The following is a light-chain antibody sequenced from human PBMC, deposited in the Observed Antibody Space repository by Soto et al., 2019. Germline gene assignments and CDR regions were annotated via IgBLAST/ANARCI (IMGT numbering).Light chain of an antibody. V-gene: IGLV2-14*01. CDR2: DVS. CDR1: SSDVGGYNH. CDR3: SSYTSSSTYV. Sequence: QSARTQPASVSGSPGQSITISWTGTSSDVGGYNHVSWYQQNPGKAPKLMIYDVSYRPSGVSDRFSGSKSGNTASLTISGLQAEDEADYYCSSYTSSSTYVFGTGTKVTVL. J-gene: IGLJ1*01.